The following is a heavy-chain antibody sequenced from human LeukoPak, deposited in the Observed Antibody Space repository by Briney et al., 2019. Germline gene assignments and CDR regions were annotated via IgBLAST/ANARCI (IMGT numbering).Heavy chain of an antibody. CDR1: GFTFSSHG. V-gene: IGHV3-30*19. CDR3: ARGVVGTTGMGYYFDY. D-gene: IGHD1-26*01. CDR2: ISNDGSNK. Sequence: PGRSLRLSCTASGFTFSSHGMHWVRQAPGKGLEWVTVISNDGSNKYYADSVKGRFTISRDNSKNTLYLQMSSLRAEDTAIYYCARGVVGTTGMGYYFDYWGQGTLVTVSS. J-gene: IGHJ4*02.